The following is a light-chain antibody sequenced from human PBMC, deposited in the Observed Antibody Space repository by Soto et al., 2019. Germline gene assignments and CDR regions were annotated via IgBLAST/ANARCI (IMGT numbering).Light chain of an antibody. Sequence: DIQMTQSPSTLSASVGDIVTINFRASQSISSWLAWYQQKPGKAPKLLIYDASSLESGVPSRFSGSGSRTEFTLTISSLQPDDFATYYCQQYNSYSWTFGQGTKVDIK. V-gene: IGKV1-5*01. J-gene: IGKJ1*01. CDR1: QSISSW. CDR3: QQYNSYSWT. CDR2: DAS.